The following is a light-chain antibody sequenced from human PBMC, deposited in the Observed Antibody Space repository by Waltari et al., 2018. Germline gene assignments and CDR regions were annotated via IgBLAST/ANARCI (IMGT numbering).Light chain of an antibody. J-gene: IGKJ2*01. CDR3: QQYYSIPYT. CDR2: WAS. Sequence: DIVMTQSPDSLAVSLGERATINCKSSQSILYSSNSKNYLAWYQHKPGQPPKLRIYWASTREAGVPDRFSGSGSGTDFTLPISSLQAEDVAIYYCQQYYSIPYTFGQGTKLESK. CDR1: QSILYSSNSKNY. V-gene: IGKV4-1*01.